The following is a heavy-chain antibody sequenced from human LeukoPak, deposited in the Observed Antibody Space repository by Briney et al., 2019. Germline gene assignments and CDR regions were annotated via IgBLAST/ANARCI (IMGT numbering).Heavy chain of an antibody. CDR1: GGSFSGYY. CDR3: ARGRARITMVRAGFDP. J-gene: IGHJ5*02. D-gene: IGHD3-10*01. V-gene: IGHV4-34*01. CDR2: INHSGST. Sequence: PSETLSLTCAVYGGSFSGYYWSWIRQPPGKGLEWIGEINHSGSTNYDPSLKSRVTISVDTSKNQFSLKLSSVTAADTAVYYCARGRARITMVRAGFDPWGQGTLVTVSS.